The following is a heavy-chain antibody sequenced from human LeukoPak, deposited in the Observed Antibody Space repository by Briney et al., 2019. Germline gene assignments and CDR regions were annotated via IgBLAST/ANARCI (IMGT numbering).Heavy chain of an antibody. V-gene: IGHV1-69*13. Sequence: ASVKVSCKASVGTFSSYAISWVRQAPGQGREWMGGIIPICCKANYAQKSKGKVTITADESTSTAYMELSSLRSEDTAVYYCAGKSPARRVDYYYYYMDVWGKGTPVTVSS. CDR3: AGKSPARRVDYYYYYMDV. CDR1: VGTFSSYA. D-gene: IGHD6-6*01. CDR2: IIPICCKA. J-gene: IGHJ6*03.